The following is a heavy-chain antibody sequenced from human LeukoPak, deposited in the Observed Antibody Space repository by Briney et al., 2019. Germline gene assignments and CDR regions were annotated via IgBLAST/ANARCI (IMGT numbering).Heavy chain of an antibody. D-gene: IGHD6-13*01. CDR3: ARERQQLVHLYYYYYGMDV. J-gene: IGHJ6*02. CDR2: ISSSSSYI. CDR1: GFTFSSYS. Sequence: GGSLRLSCAASGFTFSSYSMNWVRQAPGKGLEWVSSISSSSSYIYYADSVKGRFTISRDNAKNSLYLQMNSLRAEDTAVYYCARERQQLVHLYYYYYGMDVWGQGTTVTVSS. V-gene: IGHV3-21*01.